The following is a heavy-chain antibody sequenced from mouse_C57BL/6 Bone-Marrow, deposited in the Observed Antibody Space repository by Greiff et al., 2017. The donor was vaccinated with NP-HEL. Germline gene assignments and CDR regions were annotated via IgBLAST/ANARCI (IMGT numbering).Heavy chain of an antibody. J-gene: IGHJ3*01. Sequence: EVQLQQSGAELVRSGASVRLSCTASGFNIKDAYMHWVKQRPEQGLAWIGWFDPEHGDTEYASKFQGKATIPAATSFNPAHLQLSSLPSVVTAVYCCGTWPFAYWGQGTLVTVSA. CDR2: FDPEHGDT. CDR3: GTWPFAY. CDR1: GFNIKDAY. V-gene: IGHV14-4*01.